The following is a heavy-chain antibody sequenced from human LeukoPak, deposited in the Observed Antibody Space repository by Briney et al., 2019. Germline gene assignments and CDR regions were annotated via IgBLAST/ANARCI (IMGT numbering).Heavy chain of an antibody. V-gene: IGHV4-31*03. CDR2: IYYSGST. CDR3: ARDTGYGYSYGYYFDY. Sequence: SQTLSLTCTVSGGSISSGGYYWSWIRQHPGKGLEWIGYIYYSGSTYYNPSLKSRVTISVDTSKNQFSLKLSSVTAADTAVYYCARDTGYGYSYGYYFDYWGQGTLVTVSS. CDR1: GGSISSGGYY. D-gene: IGHD5-18*01. J-gene: IGHJ4*02.